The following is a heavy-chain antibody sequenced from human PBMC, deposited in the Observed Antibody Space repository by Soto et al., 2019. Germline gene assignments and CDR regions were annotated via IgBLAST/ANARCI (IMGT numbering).Heavy chain of an antibody. CDR1: GYTFTSYY. V-gene: IGHV1-46*01. D-gene: IGHD5-18*01. CDR2: INPSGGST. Sequence: ASVKVSCKASGYTFTSYYMHWVRQAPGQGLEWMGIINPSGGSTSYAQKFQGRVTMTRDTSTSTVYMELSSLRSEDTAVYYCAREVDTDMVQQGHTPYYGMDVWGQGTTVTVYS. J-gene: IGHJ6*02. CDR3: AREVDTDMVQQGHTPYYGMDV.